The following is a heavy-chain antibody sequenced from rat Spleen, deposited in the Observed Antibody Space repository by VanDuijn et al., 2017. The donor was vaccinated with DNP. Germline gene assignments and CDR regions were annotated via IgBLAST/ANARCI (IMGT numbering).Heavy chain of an antibody. Sequence: EVQLVESGGGLVQPGRSLKLSCAASGFTFSDYYMAWVRQAPTKGLEWVAYISYDGGSTYYGDSVKGRFTISRDNAKSTLYLQMNSLRSEDMATYYCARHYSNWYFDFWGPGTMVTVSS. CDR2: ISYDGGST. D-gene: IGHD1-2*01. V-gene: IGHV5-22*01. CDR1: GFTFSDYY. J-gene: IGHJ1*01. CDR3: ARHYSNWYFDF.